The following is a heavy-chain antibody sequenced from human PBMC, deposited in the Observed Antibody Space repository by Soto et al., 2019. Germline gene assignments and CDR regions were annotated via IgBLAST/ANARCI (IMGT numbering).Heavy chain of an antibody. D-gene: IGHD3-9*01. CDR2: IYHSGST. CDR1: GGSISSSNW. J-gene: IGHJ4*02. Sequence: QVQLQESGPGLVKPSGTLSLTCAVSGGSISSSNWWNWVRQPPGKGLEWIGEIYHSGSTNYNPSLKSRVTMSVDKSKNQFSLKLSSVTAADTAVYYCARGGDILTGYYVENWGQGTLVTVSS. CDR3: ARGGDILTGYYVEN. V-gene: IGHV4-4*02.